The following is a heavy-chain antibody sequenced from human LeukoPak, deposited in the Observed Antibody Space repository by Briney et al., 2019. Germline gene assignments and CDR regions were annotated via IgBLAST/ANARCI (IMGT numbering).Heavy chain of an antibody. CDR3: ARAFSSSASFDY. CDR1: GYTFTSYD. J-gene: IGHJ4*02. D-gene: IGHD6-6*01. CDR2: MNPNSGNT. V-gene: IGHV1-8*03. Sequence: ASVKVSCKASGYTFTSYDINWVRQATGQGLEWMGWMNPNSGNTGYAQKFQGRVTITRNTSISTAYMELSSLRSEDTAVYYCARAFSSSASFDYWGQGTLVTVSS.